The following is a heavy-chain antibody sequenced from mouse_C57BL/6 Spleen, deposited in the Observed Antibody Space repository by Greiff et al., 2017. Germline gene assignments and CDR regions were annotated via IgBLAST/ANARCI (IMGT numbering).Heavy chain of an antibody. CDR2: ISSGGDYI. CDR3: TREDEGYCFDV. D-gene: IGHD2-3*01. J-gene: IGHJ1*03. V-gene: IGHV5-9-1*02. CDR1: GFTFSSYA. Sequence: EVQLVESGAGLVKPGGSLKLSCAASGFTFSSYAMSWVRQTPEKRLAWVAYISSGGDYIYYADTVKGRFTISRDNTRNTLYLQRSRLKYEDTAMYYSTREDEGYCFDVWGTGTTVTVSS.